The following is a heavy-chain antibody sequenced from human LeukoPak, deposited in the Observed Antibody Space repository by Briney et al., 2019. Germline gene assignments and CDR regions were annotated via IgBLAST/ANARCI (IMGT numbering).Heavy chain of an antibody. J-gene: IGHJ4*02. D-gene: IGHD5-12*01. Sequence: GGSLRLSCPASGFTFSSYAMSWVRQAPGKGLEWVSAISGSGGSTYYADSVKGRFTISRDNSKNTLYLQMNSLRAEDTAVYYCSKGTRTFVATIENWGQGTLVTVSS. V-gene: IGHV3-23*01. CDR1: GFTFSSYA. CDR2: ISGSGGST. CDR3: SKGTRTFVATIEN.